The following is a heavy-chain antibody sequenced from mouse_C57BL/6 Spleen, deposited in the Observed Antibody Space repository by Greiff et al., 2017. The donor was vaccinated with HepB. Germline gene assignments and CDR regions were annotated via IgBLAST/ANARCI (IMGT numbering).Heavy chain of an antibody. CDR1: GYTFTSYG. J-gene: IGHJ4*01. CDR3: ARRGPNYGSRGYYAMDY. Sequence: QVQLQQSGAELARPGASVKLSCKASGYTFTSYGISWVKQRTGQGLQWIGEIYPRSGNTYYNEKFKGKATLTADKSSSTAYMELRSLTSEDSAVYFCARRGPNYGSRGYYAMDYWGQGTSVTVSS. V-gene: IGHV1-81*01. D-gene: IGHD1-1*01. CDR2: IYPRSGNT.